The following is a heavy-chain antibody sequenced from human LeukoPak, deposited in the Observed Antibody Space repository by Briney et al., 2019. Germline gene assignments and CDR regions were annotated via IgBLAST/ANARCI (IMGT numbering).Heavy chain of an antibody. CDR3: ARDLSTPPYYYDSSHPYYFDY. Sequence: RGSLRLSCAASGFTFSSYEINWVRQAPGKGLEWVSSISSSSSYIYYADSVKGRFTISRDNAKNSLYLQMNSLRAEDTAVYYCARDLSTPPYYYDSSHPYYFDYWGQGTLVTVSS. J-gene: IGHJ4*02. D-gene: IGHD3-22*01. CDR2: ISSSSSYI. V-gene: IGHV3-21*01. CDR1: GFTFSSYE.